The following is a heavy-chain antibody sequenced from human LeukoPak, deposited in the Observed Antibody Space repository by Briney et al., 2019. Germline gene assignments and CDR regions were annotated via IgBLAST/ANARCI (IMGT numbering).Heavy chain of an antibody. CDR1: GFTVSSNY. J-gene: IGHJ5*02. CDR2: IYSGGST. CDR3: ARVMRTAMGPNWFDP. V-gene: IGHV3-53*04. D-gene: IGHD5-18*01. Sequence: GGSLRLSCAASGFTVSSNYMSWVRQAPGKGLEGGSVIYSGGSTYYSDSVKGRFTICRHNSKKKLYLQMNSLRAEDTAVYYCARVMRTAMGPNWFDPWGQGTLVTVSS.